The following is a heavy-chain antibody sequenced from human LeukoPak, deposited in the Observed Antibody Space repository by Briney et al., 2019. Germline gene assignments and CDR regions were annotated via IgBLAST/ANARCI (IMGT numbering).Heavy chain of an antibody. D-gene: IGHD6-6*01. J-gene: IGHJ4*02. CDR2: ISYDGSNK. CDR3: ARDPGSSETFDY. V-gene: IGHV3-30-3*01. Sequence: HPGGSLRLSCAASGFTFSSYAMPWVRQAPGKGLEWVAVISYDGSNKYYADSVKGRFTISGDNSKNTLYLQMNSLRAEDTAVYYCARDPGSSETFDYWGQGTLVTVSS. CDR1: GFTFSSYA.